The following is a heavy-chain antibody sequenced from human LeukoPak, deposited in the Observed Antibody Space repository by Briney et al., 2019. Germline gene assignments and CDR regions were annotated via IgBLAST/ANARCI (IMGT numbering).Heavy chain of an antibody. J-gene: IGHJ3*02. CDR3: ARARDYGSGKANAFDI. CDR2: IKRDGSEK. Sequence: GGSLRLSCAASGFTFSNAWMSWVRQAPGKGLEWVANIKRDGSEKYYVDSVKGRFTISRDNADNSLYLQMNSLRTEDTAFYYCARARDYGSGKANAFDIWGQGTMVTVSS. CDR1: GFTFSNAW. V-gene: IGHV3-7*05. D-gene: IGHD3-10*01.